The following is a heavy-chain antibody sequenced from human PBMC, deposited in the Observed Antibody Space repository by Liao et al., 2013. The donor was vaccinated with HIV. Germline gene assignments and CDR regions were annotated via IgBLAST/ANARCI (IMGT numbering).Heavy chain of an antibody. CDR1: GGSISSGSYY. CDR2: IYYSGGT. CDR3: ARGPWGNFDY. Sequence: QVQLQESGPGLVKPSQTLSLTCTVSGGSISSGSYYWSWIRQPAGKGLEWIGYIYYSGGTYYNPSLKSRVSISVDTSKNQFSLKLSSVTAADTAVYYCARGPWGNFDYWGQGTLVTVSS. D-gene: IGHD7-27*01. J-gene: IGHJ4*02. V-gene: IGHV4-30-4*08.